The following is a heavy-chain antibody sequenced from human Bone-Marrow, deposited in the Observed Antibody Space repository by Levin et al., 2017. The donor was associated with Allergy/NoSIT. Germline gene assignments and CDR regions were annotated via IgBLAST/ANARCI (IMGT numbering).Heavy chain of an antibody. CDR2: IKTKAEGGST. Sequence: GGSLRLSCAASGFTFSNAWLNWVRQAPGKGLEWVGRIKTKAEGGSTDYAAPVKDNFAISRDDSKSTVYLQMNGLKTEDTAVYYCAIGLSSATFWTRGFDYWGQGSLVTVSS. D-gene: IGHD2/OR15-2a*01. V-gene: IGHV3-15*07. J-gene: IGHJ4*02. CDR3: AIGLSSATFWTRGFDY. CDR1: GFTFSNAW.